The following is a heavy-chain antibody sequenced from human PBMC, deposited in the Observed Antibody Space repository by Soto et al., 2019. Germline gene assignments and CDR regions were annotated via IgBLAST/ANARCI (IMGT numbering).Heavy chain of an antibody. V-gene: IGHV4-59*02. CDR2: VYYSGST. J-gene: IGHJ4*02. D-gene: IGHD2-2*01. Sequence: PSATLSLTCTVTGDSVNSYYWILIRQPPGKGLECMGYVYYSGSTNYNPSLKSRVNISVDTSKNQIYLRLKSVTAADTAVYYCARAGTPAIHCFDCWGQGRMDNVSS. CDR3: ARAGTPAIHCFDC. CDR1: GDSVNSYY.